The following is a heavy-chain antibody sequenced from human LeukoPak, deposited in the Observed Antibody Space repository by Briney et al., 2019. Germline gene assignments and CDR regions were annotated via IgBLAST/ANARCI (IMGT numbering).Heavy chain of an antibody. Sequence: SETLSLTCTVSGGSISSSSYYWGWIRQPPGKGLEWIGGIYYSGSTYYNPSLKSRVTISVDTSKNQFSLKLSSVTAADTAVYYCARVRSCSGGNCFSDMYYFDYWGQGTLVTVSS. CDR3: ARVRSCSGGNCFSDMYYFDY. J-gene: IGHJ4*02. CDR2: IYYSGST. CDR1: GGSISSSSYY. D-gene: IGHD2-15*01. V-gene: IGHV4-39*07.